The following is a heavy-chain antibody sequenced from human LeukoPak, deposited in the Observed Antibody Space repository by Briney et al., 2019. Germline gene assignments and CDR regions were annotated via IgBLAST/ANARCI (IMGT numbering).Heavy chain of an antibody. V-gene: IGHV4-34*01. CDR1: GGSFSGYY. CDR3: ASRSRFGRGSSGWQTSYYFDY. Sequence: PSETLSLTCAVYGGSFSGYYWSWIRQPPGKGLEWIGEINHSGSTNYNPSLKSRVTISVDTSKNQFSLKLSSVTAADTAVYYCASRSRFGRGSSGWQTSYYFDYWGQGTLVTVSS. CDR2: INHSGST. D-gene: IGHD6-19*01. J-gene: IGHJ4*02.